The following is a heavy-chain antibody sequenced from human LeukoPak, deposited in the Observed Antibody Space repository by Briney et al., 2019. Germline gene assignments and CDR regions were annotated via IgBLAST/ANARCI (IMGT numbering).Heavy chain of an antibody. V-gene: IGHV3-7*03. CDR3: ATYDSWSGYNIAY. J-gene: IGHJ4*02. CDR1: GFTLSSRW. CDR2: INRDGSEK. Sequence: GGSLRLSCVVSGFTLSSRWMMWVRQAPGEGLEWMTNINRDGSEKNYVDSVKGRFTITRDNAENSLYLQMNSLKVVDSAIYYCATYDSWSGYNIAYWGQGTLVTVSS. D-gene: IGHD3-3*01.